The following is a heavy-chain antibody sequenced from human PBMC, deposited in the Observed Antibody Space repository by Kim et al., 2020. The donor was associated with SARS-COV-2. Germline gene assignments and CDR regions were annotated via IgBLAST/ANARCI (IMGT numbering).Heavy chain of an antibody. J-gene: IGHJ4*02. CDR1: GYSFTSYW. D-gene: IGHD6-13*01. CDR2: IDPSDSYT. V-gene: IGHV5-10-1*01. CDR3: AKYSSSWSATDY. Sequence: GESLKISCKGSGYSFTSYWISWVRQMPGKGLEWMGRIDPSDSYTNYSPSFQGHVTISADKSISTAYLQWSSLKASDTAMYYCAKYSSSWSATDYWGQGTLVTVSS.